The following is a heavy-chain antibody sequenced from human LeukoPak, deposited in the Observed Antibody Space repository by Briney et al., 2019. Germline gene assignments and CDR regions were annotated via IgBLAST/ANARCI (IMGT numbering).Heavy chain of an antibody. CDR3: AKADISSGCLDS. CDR2: IRPSGDNT. J-gene: IGHJ4*02. Sequence: GGSLRLSCAASGFTFSSYDMTWVRQAPGRGLEWVSSIRPSGDNTYYGDSVKGRFTISRDNSKNTVYLQMNSLRADDTALYYCAKADISSGCLDSWGQGTLVTVSS. D-gene: IGHD6-19*01. CDR1: GFTFSSYD. V-gene: IGHV3-23*01.